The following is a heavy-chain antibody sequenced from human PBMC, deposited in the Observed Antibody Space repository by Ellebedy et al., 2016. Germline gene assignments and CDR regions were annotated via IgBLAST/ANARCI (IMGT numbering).Heavy chain of an antibody. CDR3: ARGFGGVILLGNWFDP. V-gene: IGHV4-59*12. CDR2: IYYIGST. CDR1: GGSISSYY. Sequence: SETLSLTXTVSGGSISSYYWSWIRQPPGKGLGWFGYIYYIGSTNYNPSLKSRVTISVDTFKNQFSLKLSSVIAADTAVYYCARGFGGVILLGNWFDPWGQGTLFTVSS. D-gene: IGHD3-16*02. J-gene: IGHJ5*02.